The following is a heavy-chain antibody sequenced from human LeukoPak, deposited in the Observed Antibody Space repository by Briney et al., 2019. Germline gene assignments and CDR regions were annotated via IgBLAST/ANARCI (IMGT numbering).Heavy chain of an antibody. Sequence: PSETLSLTCSVSGGSISSYYWTWIRQPPGKRLEWIGYRYYSGSTTYNPSLKSRVTISVETSKNQFSLKLSSMTAADTAVYYCARHGYSSSYWYFDLWGRGPLVTVSS. CDR2: RYYSGST. V-gene: IGHV4-59*08. CDR3: ARHGYSSSYWYFDL. CDR1: GGSISSYY. D-gene: IGHD4-11*01. J-gene: IGHJ2*01.